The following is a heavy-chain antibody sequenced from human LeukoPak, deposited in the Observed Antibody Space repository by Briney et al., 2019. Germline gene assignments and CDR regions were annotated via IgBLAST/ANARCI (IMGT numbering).Heavy chain of an antibody. CDR3: YSTLVVVAATAAFDI. Sequence: GGSLRLSCAASGFTFSSYAMSWVRQAPGKGLEWVSAISGSGGSTYYADSVKGRFTISRDNSKNTLYLQMNSLRAEDTAVYYCYSTLVVVAATAAFDIWGQGTMATVSS. V-gene: IGHV3-23*01. D-gene: IGHD2-15*01. CDR1: GFTFSSYA. CDR2: ISGSGGST. J-gene: IGHJ3*02.